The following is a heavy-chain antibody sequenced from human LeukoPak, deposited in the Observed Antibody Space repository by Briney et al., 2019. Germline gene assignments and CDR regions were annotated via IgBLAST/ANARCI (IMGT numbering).Heavy chain of an antibody. CDR1: GFTFSNYS. J-gene: IGHJ4*02. CDR2: ISSGSRTI. Sequence: PGGSLRLSCAASGFTFSNYSMHWVRQTPGKGLEWVSYISSGSRTIYYADSVKGRFTISRDNAKNSLYLQMNSLRAEDTAVYYCARDVYDILTGVDYWGQGTLVTVSS. CDR3: ARDVYDILTGVDY. V-gene: IGHV3-48*04. D-gene: IGHD3-9*01.